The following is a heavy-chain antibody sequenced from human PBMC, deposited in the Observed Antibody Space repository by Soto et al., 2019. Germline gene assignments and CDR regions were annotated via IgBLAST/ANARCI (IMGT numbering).Heavy chain of an antibody. CDR2: ISGSGGST. D-gene: IGHD3-22*01. V-gene: IGHV3-23*01. CDR3: AKVTHFYDSSGDAFDI. Sequence: EVQLLESGGGLVQPGGSLRLSCAASGFTFSSYAMSWVRQAPGKGLEWVSAISGSGGSTYYADSVKGRFTIPRDNSKNTLYLQMNSLRAEDTAVYYCAKVTHFYDSSGDAFDIWGQGTMVTVSS. J-gene: IGHJ3*02. CDR1: GFTFSSYA.